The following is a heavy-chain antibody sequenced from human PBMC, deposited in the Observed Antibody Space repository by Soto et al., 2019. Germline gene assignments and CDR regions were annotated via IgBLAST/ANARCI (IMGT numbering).Heavy chain of an antibody. CDR3: ALSYRSSPDDGFDV. Sequence: QITLKESGQTLVKPTQMLTLTCTFSGFSLTTRGVGVGWIRQPPGEALEWLALIYWDDDERYRPSMWSRLTSTKDTSKNQVVLTMTNMEPVDSGTYYCALSYRSSPDDGFDVWGQGTRVTVSS. J-gene: IGHJ3*01. CDR2: IYWDDDE. V-gene: IGHV2-5*02. CDR1: GFSLTTRGVG. D-gene: IGHD6-6*01.